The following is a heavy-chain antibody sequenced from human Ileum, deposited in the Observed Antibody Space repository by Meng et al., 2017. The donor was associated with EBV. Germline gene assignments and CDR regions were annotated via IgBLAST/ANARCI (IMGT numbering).Heavy chain of an antibody. CDR2: TSHSGST. V-gene: IGHV4-4*02. Sequence: QVQLQEAGPGLVKPSETLSLTCAVSGGSISRSDWWSWVRQPPGKGLEWIGETSHSGSTNYSPSLKSRVTISLVKSKNQLSLKLNSVTAADTAVYYCASSDYYRSDYWGQGTLVTVSS. CDR1: GGSISRSDW. CDR3: ASSDYYRSDY. J-gene: IGHJ4*02. D-gene: IGHD3-22*01.